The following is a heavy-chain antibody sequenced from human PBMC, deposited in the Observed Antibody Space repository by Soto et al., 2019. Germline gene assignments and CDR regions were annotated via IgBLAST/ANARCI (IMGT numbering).Heavy chain of an antibody. V-gene: IGHV4-31*03. J-gene: IGHJ5*02. Sequence: SETLSLTCTVSGGSISSGGYYWSWIRQHPGKGLEWIGYIFYTGSTYYNPSLKSRLSMSMDTSRNQFSLRLSSVTAADTAVYQCARDRSYYSSGSYNWFDPWGQGTLVTV. D-gene: IGHD3-10*01. CDR3: ARDRSYYSSGSYNWFDP. CDR2: IFYTGST. CDR1: GGSISSGGYY.